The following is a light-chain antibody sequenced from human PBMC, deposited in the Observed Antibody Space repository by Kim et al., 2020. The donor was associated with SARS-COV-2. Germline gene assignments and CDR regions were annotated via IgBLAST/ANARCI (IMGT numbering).Light chain of an antibody. V-gene: IGLV3-19*01. J-gene: IGLJ2*01. CDR3: NSRDSSGNHVV. CDR2: GKN. Sequence: SSELTQDPAVSVALGPTVRITCQGDSLRTYYASWYQQKPGQAPVLVIYGKNKRPSGIPDRFSGFRSGNTASLTINGAQAEDEGDYHCNSRDSSGNHVVFGGGTQLTVL. CDR1: SLRTYY.